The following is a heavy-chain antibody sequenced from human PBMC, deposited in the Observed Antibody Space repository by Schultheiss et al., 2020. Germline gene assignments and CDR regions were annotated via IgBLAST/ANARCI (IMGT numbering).Heavy chain of an antibody. D-gene: IGHD3-16*02. CDR1: GYTFTSYG. CDR3: ARAALLRRLGELSLSY. CDR2: INPNSGGT. J-gene: IGHJ4*02. Sequence: ASVKVSCKASGYTFTSYGISWVRQAPGQGLEWMGWINPNSGGTNYAQKFQGRVTMTRDTSISTAYMELSRLRSDDTAVYYCARAALLRRLGELSLSYWGQGTLVNVSS. V-gene: IGHV1-2*02.